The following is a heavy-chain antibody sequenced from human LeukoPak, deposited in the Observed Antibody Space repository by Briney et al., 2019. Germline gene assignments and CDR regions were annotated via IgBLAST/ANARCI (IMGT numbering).Heavy chain of an antibody. J-gene: IGHJ4*02. Sequence: SVKVSCKASGGTFSSYAISWVRQAPGQGLEWMGGIIPIFGTANYAQKFQGRVTTTADKSTSTAYMELSSLRSEDTAVYYCAREEPYGSGSYFLGAHFDYWGQGTLVTVSS. V-gene: IGHV1-69*06. CDR1: GGTFSSYA. D-gene: IGHD3-10*01. CDR3: AREEPYGSGSYFLGAHFDY. CDR2: IIPIFGTA.